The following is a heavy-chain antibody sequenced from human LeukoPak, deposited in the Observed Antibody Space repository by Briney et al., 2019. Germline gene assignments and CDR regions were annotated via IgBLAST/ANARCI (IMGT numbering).Heavy chain of an antibody. D-gene: IGHD6-6*01. Sequence: SETLSLICTVSGGSISSYYWSWIRHPPGKGLEWLGYIYYSGSTNYNRSLKSRVTISVDTSKNQFSLKLSSVTAADTAVYYCARGLYSSSSRWFDPWGQGTLVTVSS. CDR3: ARGLYSSSSRWFDP. J-gene: IGHJ5*02. V-gene: IGHV4-59*01. CDR1: GGSISSYY. CDR2: IYYSGST.